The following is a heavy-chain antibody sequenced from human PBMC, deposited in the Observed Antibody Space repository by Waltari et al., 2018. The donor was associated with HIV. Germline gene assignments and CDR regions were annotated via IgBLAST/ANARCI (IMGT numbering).Heavy chain of an antibody. V-gene: IGHV3-21*01. Sequence: EVQLVESGGGPVKPGGSLRLSCRASGFTFNSYSLNWVRQAPGKGLEWISLISSSGTFTHYADSVKGRFTISRDNANKSVYLQMNSLRAEDTAVYYCARDSRDNSWSLNFFDPWGQGTLVTVSS. CDR1: GFTFNSYS. J-gene: IGHJ5*02. CDR2: ISSSGTFT. D-gene: IGHD6-13*01. CDR3: ARDSRDNSWSLNFFDP.